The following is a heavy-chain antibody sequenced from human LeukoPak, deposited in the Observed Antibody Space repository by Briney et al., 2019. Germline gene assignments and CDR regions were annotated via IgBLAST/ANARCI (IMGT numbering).Heavy chain of an antibody. CDR1: GFTFGDYA. J-gene: IGHJ4*02. CDR2: IRSKAYGGTT. V-gene: IGHV3-49*03. CDR3: TSLYSGSCYYFDY. D-gene: IGHD1-26*01. Sequence: GGSLRLSCTASGFTFGDYAMSWFRQAPGKGLEWVGFIRSKAYGGTTEYAASVKGRFTISRDDSKSIAYLQMNSLKTEDTAVYYCTSLYSGSCYYFDYWGQGTLVTVSS.